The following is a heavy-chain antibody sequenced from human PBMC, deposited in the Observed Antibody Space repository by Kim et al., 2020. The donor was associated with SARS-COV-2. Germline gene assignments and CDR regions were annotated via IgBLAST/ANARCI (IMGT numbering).Heavy chain of an antibody. CDR3: AKFLWGSYRYTSAH. Sequence: GGSLRLSCAASGFTFSNYGMHWVRQAPGKGLEWVAMILNGGSDEYYADSVKGRFTISRDNSKNTLYLQMDSLRDEDTALYYCAKFLWGSYRYTSAHWGQGTLVTVSS. D-gene: IGHD3-16*02. V-gene: IGHV3-30*18. J-gene: IGHJ4*02. CDR1: GFTFSNYG. CDR2: ILNGGSDE.